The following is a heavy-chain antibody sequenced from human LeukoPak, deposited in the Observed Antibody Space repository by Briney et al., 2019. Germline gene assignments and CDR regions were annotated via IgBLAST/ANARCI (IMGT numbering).Heavy chain of an antibody. CDR2: IKRKSDGGTT. D-gene: IGHD3-3*01. V-gene: IGHV3-15*01. Sequence: GGSLTLSCAVTEFPFSASWMSASWMSWVRRAPGKGLEWVGRIKRKSDGGTTEYAAPVKGRFTISRDDSRKMLLLQMNSLKTEDTAVYYCTAEKFFALDVWGKGTTVAVSS. J-gene: IGHJ6*04. CDR3: TAEKFFALDV. CDR1: EFPFSASWMSASW.